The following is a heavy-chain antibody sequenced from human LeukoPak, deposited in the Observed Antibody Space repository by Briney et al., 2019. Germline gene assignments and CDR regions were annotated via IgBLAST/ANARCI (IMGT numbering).Heavy chain of an antibody. J-gene: IGHJ4*02. V-gene: IGHV4-34*01. CDR2: INHSGST. D-gene: IGHD3-10*01. CDR1: GGSFRGYY. Sequence: SETLSLACAVYGGSFRGYYWSWIRQPPGKGLEWIGEINHSGSTNYNPSLKSRVTISVDTSKNQFSLKLSSVTAADTAVYYCARVPLYYGSGSYSFDYWGQGTLVTVSS. CDR3: ARVPLYYGSGSYSFDY.